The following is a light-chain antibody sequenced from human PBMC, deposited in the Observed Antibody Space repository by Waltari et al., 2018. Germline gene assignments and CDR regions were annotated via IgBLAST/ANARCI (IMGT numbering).Light chain of an antibody. CDR2: EVS. CDR3: LQRLQFLT. Sequence: DIVMTQTPLSLSVTPGQPVSISCKSSQSLVHNNGRTYLNWYLQRPGQPPQLLIYEVSNRFSGVPDRFSGSGSGTDFTLGISRVEAEDVGVYYCLQRLQFLTFGGGPKVETK. V-gene: IGKV2D-29*01. CDR1: QSLVHNNGRTY. J-gene: IGKJ4*01.